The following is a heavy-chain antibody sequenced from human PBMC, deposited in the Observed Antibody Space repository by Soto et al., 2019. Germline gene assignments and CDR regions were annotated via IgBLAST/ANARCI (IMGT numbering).Heavy chain of an antibody. CDR3: ARPSTNLDLGVIDF. CDR2: LWYDGSNI. CDR1: GFTFSIYG. Sequence: QVHLVESGGGVVQPGKSLTLSCEASGFTFSIYGMHWVRQAPGKGLEWVADLWYDGSNIYYAESVKGRFTISRDNSKNTLYLQMNSLRAEDTAVYYCARPSTNLDLGVIDFWGQGTLVTVSS. V-gene: IGHV3-33*01. D-gene: IGHD3-16*01. J-gene: IGHJ4*02.